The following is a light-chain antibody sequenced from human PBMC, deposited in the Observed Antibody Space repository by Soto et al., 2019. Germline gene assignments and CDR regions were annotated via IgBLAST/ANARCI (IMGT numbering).Light chain of an antibody. CDR2: EVS. Sequence: QSALTQPASVSGSPGQSITISCTGASSDVGSYNLVSWYQQHPGKAPKLMIYEVSKRPSGVSNRFSGSKSGNTASLTISGLQAEDEADYYCCSYADSGTSYVFGTGTKVTVL. V-gene: IGLV2-23*02. CDR1: SSDVGSYNL. CDR3: CSYADSGTSYV. J-gene: IGLJ1*01.